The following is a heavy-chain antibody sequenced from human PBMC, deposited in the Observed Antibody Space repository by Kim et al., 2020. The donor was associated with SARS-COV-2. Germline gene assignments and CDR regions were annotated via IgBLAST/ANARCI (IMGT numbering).Heavy chain of an antibody. CDR3: ASWRNPAMVATWRNYYGMDV. V-gene: IGHV4-4*02. CDR2: IYHSGST. D-gene: IGHD5-12*01. CDR1: GGSISSSNW. J-gene: IGHJ6*02. Sequence: SETLSLTCAVSGGSISSSNWWSWVRQPPGKGLEWIGEIYHSGSTNYNPSLKSRVTISVDKSKNQFSLKLSSVTAADTAVYYCASWRNPAMVATWRNYYGMDVWGQGTTVTVSS.